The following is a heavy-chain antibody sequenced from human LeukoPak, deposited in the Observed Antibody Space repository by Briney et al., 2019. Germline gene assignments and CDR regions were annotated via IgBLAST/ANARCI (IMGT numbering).Heavy chain of an antibody. CDR2: IIPIFGTA. CDR3: ARDQYYYDSSGYSIDY. V-gene: IGHV1-69*13. CDR1: GGTFSSYA. J-gene: IGHJ4*02. Sequence: GASVKVSCKASGGTFSSYAISWVRQAPGQGLEWMGGIIPIFGTANYAQKFQGRVTIAADESTSTAYMELSSLRSEDTAVYYCARDQYYYDSSGYSIDYWGQGTLVTVSS. D-gene: IGHD3-22*01.